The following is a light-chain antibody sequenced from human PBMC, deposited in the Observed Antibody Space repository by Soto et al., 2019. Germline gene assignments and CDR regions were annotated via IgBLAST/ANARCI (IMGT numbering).Light chain of an antibody. J-gene: IGLJ2*01. Sequence: QSALTQPASVSGSPGQSITISCTGTSSDVGGYNYVSWYQQHPGKAPKVLIYEVSARPSGVSNRFSGSKSGNTASLTISGLQAEDEADYYCSSYTSSSSVVFGGGTKLNVL. CDR1: SSDVGGYNY. CDR3: SSYTSSSSVV. V-gene: IGLV2-14*01. CDR2: EVS.